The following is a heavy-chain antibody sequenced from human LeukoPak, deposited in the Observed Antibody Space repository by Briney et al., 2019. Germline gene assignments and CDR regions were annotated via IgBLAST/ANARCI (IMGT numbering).Heavy chain of an antibody. Sequence: ASVKVSCKASGYTFTSYGISWVRQAPGQGLEWMGWISAYNGNTNYAQKLQGRVTMTTDTSTSTAYMELRSLRSDDTAVYYCARDRIAAAGTLHFDYWGQGTLVTVSS. CDR2: ISAYNGNT. CDR1: GYTFTSYG. V-gene: IGHV1-18*01. CDR3: ARDRIAAAGTLHFDY. D-gene: IGHD6-13*01. J-gene: IGHJ4*02.